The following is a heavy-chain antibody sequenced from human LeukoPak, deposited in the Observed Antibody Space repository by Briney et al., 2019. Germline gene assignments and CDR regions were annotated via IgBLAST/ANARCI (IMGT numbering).Heavy chain of an antibody. J-gene: IGHJ6*02. D-gene: IGHD1/OR15-1a*01. V-gene: IGHV4-4*02. CDR2: IYLYGTT. CDR3: ARQKWEQQGRDYYFNGLDV. Sequence: SENPSLTCSVSIGSISSSKWWSWVRQSPVKGLEWIGEIYLYGTTNYNPSFTSRVTMSVDRSGNQFSLKLTSVTAADTAVYYCARQKWEQQGRDYYFNGLDVWGPGTTVIVSS. CDR1: IGSISSSKW.